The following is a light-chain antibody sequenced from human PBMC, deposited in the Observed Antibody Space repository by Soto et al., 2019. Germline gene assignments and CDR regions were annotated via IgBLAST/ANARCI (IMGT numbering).Light chain of an antibody. Sequence: QSVLTQPASVSGSPGQSITISCTGTSSDVGSYKFVSWYQQHPGKAPKLMIYEVTYRPSGVSNRFSGSKSGNTASLTTSGLQAEDEADYYCSSYTTSSTLIFGGGTKLTVL. CDR1: SSDVGSYKF. CDR2: EVT. CDR3: SSYTTSSTLI. J-gene: IGLJ2*01. V-gene: IGLV2-14*01.